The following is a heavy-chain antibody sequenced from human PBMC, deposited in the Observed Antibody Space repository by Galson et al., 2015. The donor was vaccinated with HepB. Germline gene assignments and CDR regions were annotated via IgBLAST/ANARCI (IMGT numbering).Heavy chain of an antibody. CDR3: TLTTASYFDS. CDR2: ISSSGSTI. D-gene: IGHD4-17*01. CDR1: GFTFSSYE. Sequence: SLRLSCAASGFTFSSYEMNWVRQAPGKGLEWVSYISSSGSTIYYADSVKGRFTISRDNAKNMVYLQMNSLRDDDTAVYYCTLTTASYFDSWGQGTLVTVSS. J-gene: IGHJ4*02. V-gene: IGHV3-48*03.